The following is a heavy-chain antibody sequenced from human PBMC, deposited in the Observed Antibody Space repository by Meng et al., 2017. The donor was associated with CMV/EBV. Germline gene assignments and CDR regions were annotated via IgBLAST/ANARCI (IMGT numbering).Heavy chain of an antibody. D-gene: IGHD4/OR15-4a*01. CDR2: INHSGST. Sequence: SETLSLTCAVYGGSFSGYYWSWIRQPPGKGLEWIGEINHSGSTNYKPSLKSRVTISVDTSKNQFSLKLSSVTAADTAVYYCARGMMDDYGGIYDAFDIWGQGTMVTVSS. V-gene: IGHV4-34*01. CDR1: GGSFSGYY. CDR3: ARGMMDDYGGIYDAFDI. J-gene: IGHJ3*02.